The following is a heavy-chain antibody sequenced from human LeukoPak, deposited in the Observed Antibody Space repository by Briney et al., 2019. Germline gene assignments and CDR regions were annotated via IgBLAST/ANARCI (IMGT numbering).Heavy chain of an antibody. D-gene: IGHD3-16*02. CDR2: VYYVGSS. CDR3: ARWDSYHFDY. V-gene: IGHV4-39*01. Sequence: PSETLSLTCTVSGGSVSSSSFYWGWIRQPPGKGLEWIGSVYYVGSSYYKSSLKSRVTIFIDTSESQFSLKLTSVIAADTAVYYCARWDSYHFDYWGQGILVTVSS. CDR1: GGSVSSSSFY. J-gene: IGHJ4*02.